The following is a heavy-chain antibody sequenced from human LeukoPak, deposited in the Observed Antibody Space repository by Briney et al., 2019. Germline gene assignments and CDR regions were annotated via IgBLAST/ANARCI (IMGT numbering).Heavy chain of an antibody. CDR3: ARDDGGWSHRRGYFDY. CDR2: IIPIFGTA. Sequence: SVKVSCKASGGTFSSYAISWVRQAPGQGLEWMGRIIPIFGTANYAQKFQGRVTITTEESTSTAYLELSGLGSEDTAVYYCARDDGGWSHRRGYFDYWGQGTLVTVCS. V-gene: IGHV1-69*05. CDR1: GGTFSSYA. J-gene: IGHJ4*02. D-gene: IGHD6-19*01.